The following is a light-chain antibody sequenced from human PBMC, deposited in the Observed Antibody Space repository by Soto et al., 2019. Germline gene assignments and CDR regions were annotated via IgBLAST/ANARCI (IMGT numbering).Light chain of an antibody. V-gene: IGLV2-14*01. CDR3: NSCTDTTSLI. J-gene: IGLJ2*01. Sequence: QSALTQPASVSGSPGQSITISCTGTSSDVGDYKYVSRYQQHPGKAPKLIIYEVSNRPSGISNRFSGSKSGNTASLTISGLQTEDEADYYCNSCTDTTSLIFGGGTQLTVL. CDR1: SSDVGDYKY. CDR2: EVS.